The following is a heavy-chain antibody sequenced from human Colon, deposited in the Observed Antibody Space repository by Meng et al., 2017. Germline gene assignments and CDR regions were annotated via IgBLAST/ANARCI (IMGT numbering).Heavy chain of an antibody. Sequence: QVQLQESGPGLVKPSQTLSLTCTVSGGSISSGGYYWSWIRQHPGKGLEWIGYIYYSGSTYYNPSLRSRVAISIDTSKNQFSLKLTSVTAADTAVYFCARTNYGDYNWFDPWGQGTLVTVSS. V-gene: IGHV4-31*03. CDR2: IYYSGST. CDR3: ARTNYGDYNWFDP. CDR1: GGSISSGGYY. D-gene: IGHD4-17*01. J-gene: IGHJ5*02.